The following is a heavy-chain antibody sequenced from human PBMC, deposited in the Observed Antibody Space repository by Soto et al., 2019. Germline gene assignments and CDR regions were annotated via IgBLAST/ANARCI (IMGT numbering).Heavy chain of an antibody. CDR2: ISYDGSNK. D-gene: IGHD5-18*01. CDR3: AKDKELWLRYYYYGMDV. CDR1: GWTFGGDG. Sequence: GVMRVSWGAAGWTFGGDGMHLVVKATGKGLEWVAVISYDGSNKYYADSVKGRFTISRDNSKNTLYLQMNSLRAEDTAVYYCAKDKELWLRYYYYGMDVWGQGPTVTVSS. J-gene: IGHJ6*02. V-gene: IGHV3-30*18.